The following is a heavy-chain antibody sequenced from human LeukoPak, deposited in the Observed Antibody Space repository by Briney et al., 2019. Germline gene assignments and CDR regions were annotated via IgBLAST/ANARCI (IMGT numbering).Heavy chain of an antibody. Sequence: GGSLRLSCAASGFTFSSYAMHWVRQAPGKGLEWLAVISYDGSNKYYADSVKGRFTISRDNSKNTLYLQMNSLRAEDTAVYYCARGRIVGATRLDYWGQGTLVTVSS. CDR3: ARGRIVGATRLDY. CDR1: GFTFSSYA. J-gene: IGHJ4*02. D-gene: IGHD1-26*01. CDR2: ISYDGSNK. V-gene: IGHV3-30*04.